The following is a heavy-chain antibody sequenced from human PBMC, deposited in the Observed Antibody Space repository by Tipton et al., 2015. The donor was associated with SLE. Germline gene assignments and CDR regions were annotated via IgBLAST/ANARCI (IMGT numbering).Heavy chain of an antibody. D-gene: IGHD3-16*02. Sequence: RSLRLSCVASGFTFDDFAIHWVRLGPGKGLEWVSGISWKSGDIGYADSVKGRFTISRDTAKHSVFLHMNSLRAEDTAFYFCVRDPLYYDYIWGSYRPSWYFDYWGQGILVTVSS. CDR2: ISWKSGDI. CDR3: VRDPLYYDYIWGSYRPSWYFDY. CDR1: GFTFDDFA. V-gene: IGHV3-9*01. J-gene: IGHJ4*02.